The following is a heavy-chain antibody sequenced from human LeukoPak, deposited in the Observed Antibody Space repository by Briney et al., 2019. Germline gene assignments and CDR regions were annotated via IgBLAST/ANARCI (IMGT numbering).Heavy chain of an antibody. CDR2: IYWDEDR. Sequence: SGPTLVQPTQTLTLTCTFSGFSLTTNGVGVGWIRQPPGKALECLALIYWDEDRRYSPSLRNRLSITKDTSKNQVVLTMTNMDPVDTGTYYCVHRLSQGHYWDSGKFDYWGRGALVTVSS. CDR1: GFSLTTNGVG. D-gene: IGHD3-10*01. V-gene: IGHV2-5*02. J-gene: IGHJ4*02. CDR3: VHRLSQGHYWDSGKFDY.